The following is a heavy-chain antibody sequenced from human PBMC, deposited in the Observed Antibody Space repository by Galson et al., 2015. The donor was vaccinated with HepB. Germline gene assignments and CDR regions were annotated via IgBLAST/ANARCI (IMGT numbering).Heavy chain of an antibody. V-gene: IGHV3-33*03. J-gene: IGHJ4*02. CDR3: TTDWGSGPFDH. Sequence: SLRLSCAASGFTFSTYGMHWVRQAPGKGLEWVAVIWSDGSNMIYRDSVKGRFTISRDNSRNTLYLQMDSLKAEDTAVYYCTTDWGSGPFDHWGQGILVTVSS. CDR2: IWSDGSNM. D-gene: IGHD3-16*01. CDR1: GFTFSTYG.